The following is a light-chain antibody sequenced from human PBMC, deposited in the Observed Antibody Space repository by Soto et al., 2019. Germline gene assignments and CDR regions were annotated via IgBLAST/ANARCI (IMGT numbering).Light chain of an antibody. J-gene: IGLJ2*01. CDR2: EVS. CDR1: RSDVGGYNS. CDR3: SSYAGSDNLI. Sequence: QSALTQPPSASGSSGQSVTISCTGTRSDVGGYNSVSWYQQHPGKAPKLMIYEVSKRPSGVPDRFSGSKFGNTASLTVSALQAEDEADYYCSSYAGSDNLIFGGGTKVTVL. V-gene: IGLV2-8*01.